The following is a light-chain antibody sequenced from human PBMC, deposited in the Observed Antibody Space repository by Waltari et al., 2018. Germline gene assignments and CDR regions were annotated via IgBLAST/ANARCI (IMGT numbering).Light chain of an antibody. V-gene: IGLV1-47*01. CDR2: RNN. CDR3: AAWDDSLSGGV. Sequence: QSVLTQPPSASGTPGQRVTISCSGSSSNIGSNYVYWYQQHPGTAPKLLIYRNNQRPSGVPDRFSGSKSGTAASLAISGLRSEDEADYYCAAWDDSLSGGVFGTGTKVTVL. J-gene: IGLJ1*01. CDR1: SSNIGSNY.